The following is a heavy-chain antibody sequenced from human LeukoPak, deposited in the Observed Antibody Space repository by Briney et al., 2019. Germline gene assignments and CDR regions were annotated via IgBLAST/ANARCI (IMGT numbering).Heavy chain of an antibody. V-gene: IGHV3-23*01. CDR3: ARDRSMTHFDY. CDR2: ISGSGGTT. Sequence: QTGGSLRLSCAASGFTFSSYAMSWVRQAPGKGLDWVSAISGSGGTTYYADSVKGRFTISRDNAKNSLYLQMNSLRAEDTALYYCARDRSMTHFDYWGQGTLVTVSS. J-gene: IGHJ4*02. CDR1: GFTFSSYA.